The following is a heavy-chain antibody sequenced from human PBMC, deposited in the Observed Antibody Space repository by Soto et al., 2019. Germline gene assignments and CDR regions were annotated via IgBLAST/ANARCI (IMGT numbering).Heavy chain of an antibody. CDR2: ISSSGSTI. J-gene: IGHJ6*02. CDR3: AVPTGYSSGWSSYYYGMDV. Sequence: PGGALRLFCAASGFTFSDYYMSWIRQAPGKGLEWVSYISSSGSTIYYADSVKGRFTISRDNAKNSLYLQMKSLRAEDTAVYYCAVPTGYSSGWSSYYYGMDVWGQGTTVTVSS. V-gene: IGHV3-11*01. D-gene: IGHD6-19*01. CDR1: GFTFSDYY.